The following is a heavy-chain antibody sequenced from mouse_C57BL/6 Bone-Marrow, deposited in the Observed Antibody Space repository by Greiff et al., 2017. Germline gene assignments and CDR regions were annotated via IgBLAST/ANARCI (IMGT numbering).Heavy chain of an antibody. CDR1: GFNIKDDY. Sequence: VHVKQSGAELVRPGASVKLSCTASGFNIKDDYMHWVKQRPEQGLEWIGWIDPENGDTEYASKFQGKATITADTSSNTAYLQLSSLTSEDTAVYYYTTREDYYGSSYWYFDVWGTGTTVTVSS. J-gene: IGHJ1*03. D-gene: IGHD1-1*01. V-gene: IGHV14-4*01. CDR3: TTREDYYGSSYWYFDV. CDR2: IDPENGDT.